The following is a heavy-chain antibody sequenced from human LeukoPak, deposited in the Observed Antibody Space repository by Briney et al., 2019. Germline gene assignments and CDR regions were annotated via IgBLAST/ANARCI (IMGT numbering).Heavy chain of an antibody. Sequence: ASVKVSCKVSGYTLTELSMHWVRQAPGKGLEWMGGFDPEDGETIYAQKFQGRVTMTEDTSTDTAYMELSSLRSEDRAVYYRATVIAGDWFDPWGQGTLVTVSS. CDR1: GYTLTELS. CDR3: ATVIAGDWFDP. J-gene: IGHJ5*02. CDR2: FDPEDGET. V-gene: IGHV1-24*01. D-gene: IGHD6-13*01.